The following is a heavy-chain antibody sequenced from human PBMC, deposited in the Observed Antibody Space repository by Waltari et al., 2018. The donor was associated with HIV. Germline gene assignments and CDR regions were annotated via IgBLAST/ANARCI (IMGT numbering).Heavy chain of an antibody. CDR2: MGTTPTAR. D-gene: IGHD3-9*01. Sequence: SGGGSIQPGGSLRLSCVDSGFGLSSYRVNWLRQTPGKALEWVSYMGTTPTARYYEDSVRDRFTVFADKTKQSVYLQISNLQDEDSAVYYCARGLSYFDGKPLPWYLDLWGRGSRVTVAS. J-gene: IGHJ2*01. V-gene: IGHV3-48*02. CDR1: GFGLSSYR. CDR3: ARGLSYFDGKPLPWYLDL.